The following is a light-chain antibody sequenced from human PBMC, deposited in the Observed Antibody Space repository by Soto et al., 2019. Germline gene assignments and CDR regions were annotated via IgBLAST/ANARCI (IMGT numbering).Light chain of an antibody. CDR2: EAS. V-gene: IGKV1-33*01. CDR1: QDISNY. CDR3: QQYDNLPPFT. J-gene: IGKJ3*01. Sequence: DLQMTQSPSSLSASVGDRVTITCQASQDISNYLNWYQQKPGKAPKLLIYEASNLETGVPSRFSGSGSGTDFTFTISSLQPEDIATYYCQQYDNLPPFTFGPVTNVDIK.